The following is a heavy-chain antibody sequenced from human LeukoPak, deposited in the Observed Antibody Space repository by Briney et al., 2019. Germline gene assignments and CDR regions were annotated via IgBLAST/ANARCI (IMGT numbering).Heavy chain of an antibody. J-gene: IGHJ5*02. CDR2: IYYTGRT. Sequence: SETLCLTCTVSGGSISSSSHSWGWIRQPPGKGLEWTGTIYYTGRTYYNPSLESRLTISVDTSKNQFSLKLTSVTAADTAIYYCAQSLGSGNWIGNWFDPWGQGTLVTDSS. CDR3: AQSLGSGNWIGNWFDP. V-gene: IGHV4-39*01. D-gene: IGHD1-1*01. CDR1: GGSISSSSHS.